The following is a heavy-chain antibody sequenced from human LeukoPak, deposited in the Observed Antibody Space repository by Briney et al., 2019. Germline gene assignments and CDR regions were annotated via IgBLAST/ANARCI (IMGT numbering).Heavy chain of an antibody. V-gene: IGHV4-59*12. CDR3: ASHGISMVRGEIDY. CDR2: ILYIVAT. J-gene: IGHJ4*02. CDR1: GGSTSTYY. Sequence: SETLSPTSTVSGGSTSTYYWSWIRHPPREGLEWDWYILYIVATNYNPSPTRRATISVDTSKNQFSLKLSSVTAADTAVYYCASHGISMVRGEIDYWGQGTLVTVSS. D-gene: IGHD3-10*01.